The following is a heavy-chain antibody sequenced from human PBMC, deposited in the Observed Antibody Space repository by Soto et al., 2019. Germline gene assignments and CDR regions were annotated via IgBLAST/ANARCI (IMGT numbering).Heavy chain of an antibody. CDR1: GYTXTSYY. CDR2: IGPSGGST. J-gene: IGHJ4*02. D-gene: IGHD2-2*01. V-gene: IGHV1-46*01. CDR3: ARDLTLGYCISTSCPGPFDY. Sequence: ASVKVXCKASGYTXTSYYMHWVRQAPGQGLEWMGIIGPSGGSTSYAQKFEGRVTMTRDTSTSKAYMELSSLRSEDTAVYYCARDLTLGYCISTSCPGPFDYSGQGTLVTVSS.